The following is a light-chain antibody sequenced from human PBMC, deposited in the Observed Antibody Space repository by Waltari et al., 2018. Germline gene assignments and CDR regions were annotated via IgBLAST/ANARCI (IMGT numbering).Light chain of an antibody. Sequence: DFVMTQSPHSLAVSLGERATINCKSSQSILYRSNNQNYLAWYQQKPGQPPKLLIYWASTRESGVPGRFSGSGSGTDFTLTISSLQAEDVAVYYCQQYYSTPYTFGQGTKLEIK. CDR2: WAS. V-gene: IGKV4-1*01. J-gene: IGKJ2*01. CDR3: QQYYSTPYT. CDR1: QSILYRSNNQNY.